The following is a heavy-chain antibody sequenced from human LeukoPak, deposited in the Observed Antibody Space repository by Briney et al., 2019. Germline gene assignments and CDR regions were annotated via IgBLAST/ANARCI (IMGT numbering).Heavy chain of an antibody. CDR1: GGSISSYY. D-gene: IGHD5-24*01. CDR2: IYYSGST. CDR3: ARADGYLPFDP. V-gene: IGHV4-59*01. Sequence: SETLSLTCTGSGGSISSYYWSWIRQPPGKGLEWIGYIYYSGSTNYNPSLKSRVTISVDTSKNQFSLKLSSVTAADTAVYYCARADGYLPFDPWGQGTLVTVSS. J-gene: IGHJ5*02.